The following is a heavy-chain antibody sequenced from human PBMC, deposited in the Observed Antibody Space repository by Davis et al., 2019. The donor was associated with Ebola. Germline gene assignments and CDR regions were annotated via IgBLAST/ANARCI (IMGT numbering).Heavy chain of an antibody. D-gene: IGHD5/OR15-5a*01. CDR2: IGTAGDT. J-gene: IGHJ4*02. Sequence: GESLKISCAASGFTFNSYDMHWVRQATGKGLEWVSAIGTAGDTYYPGSVKGRFTISRENAKNSLYLQMNSLRAGDTAVYYCARGPQGAVSYFDYWGQGTLVTVSS. CDR1: GFTFNSYD. V-gene: IGHV3-13*01. CDR3: ARGPQGAVSYFDY.